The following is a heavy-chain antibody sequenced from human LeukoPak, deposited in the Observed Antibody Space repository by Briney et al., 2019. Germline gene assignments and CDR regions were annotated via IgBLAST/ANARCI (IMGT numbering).Heavy chain of an antibody. CDR3: LAAAAPQEQPFDY. D-gene: IGHD6-13*01. Sequence: ASVKVSCKASGYTFTSYYMHWVRQAPGQGLEWMGIINPSGGSTRSAQKLQGRVTMTTDTSTSTAYMELRSLRSDDTAVYYCLAAAAPQEQPFDYWGQGTLVTVSS. CDR1: GYTFTSYY. CDR2: INPSGGST. V-gene: IGHV1-46*01. J-gene: IGHJ4*02.